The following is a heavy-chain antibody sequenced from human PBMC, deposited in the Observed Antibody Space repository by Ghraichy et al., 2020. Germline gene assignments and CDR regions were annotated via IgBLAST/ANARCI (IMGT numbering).Heavy chain of an antibody. Sequence: GGSLRLSCAASGFTFSSYAMSWVRQAPGKGLEWVSAISGSGGSTYYADSVKGRFTISRDNSKNTLYLQMNSLRAEDTAVYYCAKDRVRDYGDYVSLWYFDLWGRGTLVTVSS. V-gene: IGHV3-23*01. CDR3: AKDRVRDYGDYVSLWYFDL. CDR2: ISGSGGST. CDR1: GFTFSSYA. J-gene: IGHJ2*01. D-gene: IGHD4-17*01.